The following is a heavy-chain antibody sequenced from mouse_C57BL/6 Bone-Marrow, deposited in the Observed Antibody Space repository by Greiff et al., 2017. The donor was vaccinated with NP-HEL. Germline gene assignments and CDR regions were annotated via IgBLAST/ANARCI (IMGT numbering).Heavy chain of an antibody. J-gene: IGHJ1*03. CDR3: ARDALGYYGSSFYWYFDV. V-gene: IGHV7-1*01. D-gene: IGHD1-1*01. CDR2: SRNKANDYTT. CDR1: GFTFSDFY. Sequence: EVQVVESGGGLVQSGRSLRLSCATSGFTFSDFYMEWVRQAPGKGLEWIAASRNKANDYTTEYSASVKGRFIVSRDTSQSILYLQMNALRAEDTAIYYCARDALGYYGSSFYWYFDVWGTGTTVTVSS.